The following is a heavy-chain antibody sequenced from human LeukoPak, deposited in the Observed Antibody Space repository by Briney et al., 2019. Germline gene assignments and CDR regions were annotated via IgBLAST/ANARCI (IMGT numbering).Heavy chain of an antibody. CDR3: AREPPSYLSRYFDL. J-gene: IGHJ2*01. D-gene: IGHD6-6*01. V-gene: IGHV4-31*03. CDR1: GGSLSSDGPY. Sequence: TSETLSLTCTVSGGSLSSDGPYWNWIRQHPGKGLEWIGCIYYSGNTYYNPSLRSRIVISVDTSKNQFSLKLSSATAADTAVYFCAREPPSYLSRYFDLWGRGTLVTVSS. CDR2: IYYSGNT.